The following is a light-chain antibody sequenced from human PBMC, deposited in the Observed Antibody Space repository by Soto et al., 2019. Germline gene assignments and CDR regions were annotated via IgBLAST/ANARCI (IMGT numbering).Light chain of an antibody. J-gene: IGKJ5*01. CDR3: QQRSNWPPVIT. Sequence: EIALTQSPATLSLSPGERSTLSCRAIKTFSSHLDWYQQKPGRAPRLLVYDASKRATGIPARCSGRGSGTDFTLTISILEPEDFAVYYCQQRSNWPPVITFGQGTRLEIK. V-gene: IGKV3-11*01. CDR2: DAS. CDR1: KTFSSH.